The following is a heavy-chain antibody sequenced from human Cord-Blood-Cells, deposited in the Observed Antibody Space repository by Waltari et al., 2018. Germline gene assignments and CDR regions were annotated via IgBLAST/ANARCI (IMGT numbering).Heavy chain of an antibody. CDR1: GYTFTGYY. J-gene: IGHJ4*02. D-gene: IGHD3-3*01. Sequence: QVQLVQSGAEVKKPGASVKVSCKASGYTFTGYYMHWGRQAPGQGLEWMGWINPNSGGTNYAQKFQGRVTMTRDTSISTAYMELSRLRSDDTAVYYCARDRGLGYDFWSGYDYWGQGTLVTVSS. CDR3: ARDRGLGYDFWSGYDY. CDR2: INPNSGGT. V-gene: IGHV1-2*02.